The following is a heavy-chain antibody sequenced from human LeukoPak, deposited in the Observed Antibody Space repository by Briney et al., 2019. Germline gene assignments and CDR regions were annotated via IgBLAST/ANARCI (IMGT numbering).Heavy chain of an antibody. Sequence: GGSLRLSCAASGFTYGNYLMHWVRQAPGKGLVWVSRISPDGRSTNYADFVKGRFTVSRDNAMNTVYLQVNNLRAEDTAVYYCARGPNSNWSGLDFWGQGTLLTVSS. J-gene: IGHJ4*02. CDR3: ARGPNSNWSGLDF. D-gene: IGHD6-6*01. CDR2: ISPDGRST. CDR1: GFTYGNYL. V-gene: IGHV3-74*01.